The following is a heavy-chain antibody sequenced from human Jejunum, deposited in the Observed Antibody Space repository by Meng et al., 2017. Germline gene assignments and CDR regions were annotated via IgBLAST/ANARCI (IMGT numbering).Heavy chain of an antibody. CDR1: GGSIASSKW. CDR3: ASRPVGIRTYYFDC. J-gene: IGHJ4*02. D-gene: IGHD2-21*01. Sequence: LQASAPDLVEPSGPPSPTCGVSGGSIASSKWWGWVRQPPGKGLEWIGEVFHSGTPNYNPSLMSRLPLSVDKSTNQFSLNLTSVTAADTAVYYCASRPVGIRTYYFDCWGQGTLVTVSS. CDR2: VFHSGTP. V-gene: IGHV4-4*02.